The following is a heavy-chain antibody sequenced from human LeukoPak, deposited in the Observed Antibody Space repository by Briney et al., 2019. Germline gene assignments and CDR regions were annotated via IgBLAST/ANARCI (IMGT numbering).Heavy chain of an antibody. CDR2: IFGSGGSP. Sequence: GGSPRLSCEASGFTFGSHAMYWVRQAPGKGLEWVAGIFGSGGSPHYADPVKGRFTIPRDNSRNTVYLQINSLRAEDTAVYYCGKTTVGYSSGQKPAWPVDYWGQGTLVTVSS. J-gene: IGHJ4*02. CDR3: GKTTVGYSSGQKPAWPVDY. V-gene: IGHV3-23*01. D-gene: IGHD5-18*01. CDR1: GFTFGSHA.